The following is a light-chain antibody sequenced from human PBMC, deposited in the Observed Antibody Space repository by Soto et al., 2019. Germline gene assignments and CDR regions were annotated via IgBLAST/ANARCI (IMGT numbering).Light chain of an antibody. CDR3: SSLTSSNSDV. V-gene: IGLV2-14*01. CDR2: DVS. CDR1: SSDVGGYKY. Sequence: QSALTQPASVSGSPGQSITISCTGTSSDVGGYKYVSWYQQHPGKAPKLMIYDVSNRPSGVSNRFSGSKSGNTASLTISGLQAEDEADYYCSSLTSSNSDVFGTGTKLTVL. J-gene: IGLJ1*01.